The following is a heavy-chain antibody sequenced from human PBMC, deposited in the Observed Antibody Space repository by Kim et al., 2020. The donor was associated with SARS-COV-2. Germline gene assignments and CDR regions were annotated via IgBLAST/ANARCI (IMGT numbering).Heavy chain of an antibody. J-gene: IGHJ6*02. CDR3: ARALGEDYGDPPALYYYGMDV. CDR2: ISYDGSNK. V-gene: IGHV3-33*05. D-gene: IGHD4-17*01. Sequence: GGSLRLSCAASGFTFSSYGMHWVRQAPGKGLEWVAVISYDGSNKYYADSVKGRFTISRDNSKNTLYLQRNSLRAEDTAVYYCARALGEDYGDPPALYYYGMDVWGQGTTVTVSS. CDR1: GFTFSSYG.